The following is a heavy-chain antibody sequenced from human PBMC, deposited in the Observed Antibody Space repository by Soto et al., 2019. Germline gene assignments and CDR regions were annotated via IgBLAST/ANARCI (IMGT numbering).Heavy chain of an antibody. Sequence: EVQLVESGGGLVQPGGSLRLSCAASGFTVSTKYMSWVRQAPGKGLEWVSVIYSGGSTFYADSVRGRFTISRDNSKNTVNLQMNSLRAEETAVYYCAGDPWAADYWGQGTLVTVSS. CDR3: AGDPWAADY. J-gene: IGHJ4*02. CDR2: IYSGGST. D-gene: IGHD3-16*01. V-gene: IGHV3-66*01. CDR1: GFTVSTKY.